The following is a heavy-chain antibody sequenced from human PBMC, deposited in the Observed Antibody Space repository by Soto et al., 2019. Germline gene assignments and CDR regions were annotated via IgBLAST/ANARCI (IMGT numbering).Heavy chain of an antibody. Sequence: EVQLLESGGGLVQPGGSLRLSCAASGFTFSSYAMSWVRQAPGKGLEWVSAITNSGGNTYYADSVKGRFTISRDNSKNTRSLQMNSLRAEDTAVYYCAKPPANYGMDVWGQGTTVTVSS. CDR2: ITNSGGNT. J-gene: IGHJ6*02. V-gene: IGHV3-23*01. CDR3: AKPPANYGMDV. CDR1: GFTFSSYA.